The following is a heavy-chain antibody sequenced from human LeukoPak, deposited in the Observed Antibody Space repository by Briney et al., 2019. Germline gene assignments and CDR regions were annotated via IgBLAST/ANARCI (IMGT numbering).Heavy chain of an antibody. CDR2: ISSSSSTI. CDR1: GFTFSSYG. D-gene: IGHD6-6*01. J-gene: IGHJ6*03. Sequence: PGGSLRLSCAASGFTFSSYGMNWVRQAPGKGLEWVSYISSSSSTIYYADSVKGRFTISRDNAKYSLYLQMNSLRDEDTAVYYCARTGYSSSSGWAYYYYYYMDVWGKGTTVTVSS. V-gene: IGHV3-48*02. CDR3: ARTGYSSSSGWAYYYYYYMDV.